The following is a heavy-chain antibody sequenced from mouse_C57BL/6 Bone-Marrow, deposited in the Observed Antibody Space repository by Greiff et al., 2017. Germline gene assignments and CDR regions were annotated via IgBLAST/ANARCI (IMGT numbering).Heavy chain of an antibody. J-gene: IGHJ4*01. Sequence: VQLQQPGAELVMPGASVKLSCKASGYTFTSYWMHWVQQRPGQGLEWIGEIDPSDSYTNYNQKFKGTSTLTVHKSSSTAYMQLSSLTSEDSAVYYCARSRPYAMDYWGQGTSVTVSS. V-gene: IGHV1-69*01. CDR2: IDPSDSYT. CDR1: GYTFTSYW. CDR3: ARSRPYAMDY.